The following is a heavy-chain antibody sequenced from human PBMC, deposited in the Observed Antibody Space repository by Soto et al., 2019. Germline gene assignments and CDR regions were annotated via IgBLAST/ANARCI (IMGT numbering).Heavy chain of an antibody. CDR2: IYPGDSDT. CDR1: GYSFTNYW. CDR3: ARSRITGSTWTFDY. V-gene: IGHV5-51*01. Sequence: GESLKISCKGSGYSFTNYWIGWVRQMPGKGLEWMGIIYPGDSDTRYSPSFQGQVTISTDKSISTAYLQWSSLRASDSAMYYCARSRITGSTWTFDYWGQGTLVTVPQ. J-gene: IGHJ4*02. D-gene: IGHD1-20*01.